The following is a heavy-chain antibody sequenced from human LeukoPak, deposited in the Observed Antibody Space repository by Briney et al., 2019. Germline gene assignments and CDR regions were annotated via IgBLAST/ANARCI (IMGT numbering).Heavy chain of an antibody. Sequence: PGGSLRLSCTASGFIFSSYAMSWVRQAPGKGLEWVSSISSSSSYIYYADSVKGRFTISRDNAKNSLYLQMNSLRAEDTAVYYCALSSGYLFDYWGQGTLVTVSS. CDR2: ISSSSSYI. V-gene: IGHV3-21*01. D-gene: IGHD3-22*01. J-gene: IGHJ4*02. CDR3: ALSSGYLFDY. CDR1: GFIFSSYA.